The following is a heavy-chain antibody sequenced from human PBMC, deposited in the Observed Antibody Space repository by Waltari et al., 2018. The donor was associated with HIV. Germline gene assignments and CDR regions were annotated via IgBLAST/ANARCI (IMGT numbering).Heavy chain of an antibody. D-gene: IGHD3-16*01. CDR3: VKERGPFNGFDI. V-gene: IGHV3-33*06. Sequence: QVYLMESGGGVVQPGGSLKLSCAAPGFTFSSYGMHWARQAPDKGLEWVPVIWSDGYNKFYADSVRGRFTFSRDNSKYTLSLQMNSLRAEDTALYYCVKERGPFNGFDIWGQGTMVTVSS. CDR1: GFTFSSYG. J-gene: IGHJ3*02. CDR2: IWSDGYNK.